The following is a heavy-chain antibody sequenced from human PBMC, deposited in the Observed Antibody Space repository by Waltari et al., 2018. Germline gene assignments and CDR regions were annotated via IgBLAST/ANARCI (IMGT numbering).Heavy chain of an antibody. Sequence: DVQLVESGGGLVRPGGSLRLSWGASGFVFRSLDDNWVRQAPGKGLEWVSSISGSGRSYIFYADSVKGRFTISRDNAKNSLFLQMNSLSAEDTAVYYCTRDLYGSGGDYFDPWGQGTLVTVSS. CDR2: ISGSGRSYI. CDR3: TRDLYGSGGDYFDP. J-gene: IGHJ4*02. CDR1: GFVFRSLD. V-gene: IGHV3-21*01. D-gene: IGHD6-19*01.